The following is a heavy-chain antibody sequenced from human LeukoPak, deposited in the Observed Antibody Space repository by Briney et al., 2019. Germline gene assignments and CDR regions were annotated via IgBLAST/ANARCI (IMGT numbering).Heavy chain of an antibody. J-gene: IGHJ3*02. V-gene: IGHV1-46*01. D-gene: IGHD2-15*01. Sequence: VASVKVSCKASGYTFTSYYMNWCQQPPEQGLEWMEKINPIGGSTSYAQKFQGRVTMTRDTSTSTVYMELSSLRSEDTAVYYCARDQGYCSGGSCLNDAFDIWGQGTMVTVSS. CDR3: ARDQGYCSGGSCLNDAFDI. CDR1: GYTFTSYY. CDR2: INPIGGST.